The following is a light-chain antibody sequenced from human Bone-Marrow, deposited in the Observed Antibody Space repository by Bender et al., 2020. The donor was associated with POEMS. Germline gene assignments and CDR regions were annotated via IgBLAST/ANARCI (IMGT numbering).Light chain of an antibody. J-gene: IGLJ3*02. CDR1: SSDVGGNNY. CDR2: EVR. CDR3: HVWDSSRDHWL. V-gene: IGLV2-14*01. Sequence: QSALTQPASVSGSPGQSITISCTGTSSDVGGNNYVSWYQQHPGKAPKLLIYEVRKRPSGVSNRFSGSNSGNTATLTISRVEAGDEADYYCHVWDSSRDHWLFGGGTSLTVL.